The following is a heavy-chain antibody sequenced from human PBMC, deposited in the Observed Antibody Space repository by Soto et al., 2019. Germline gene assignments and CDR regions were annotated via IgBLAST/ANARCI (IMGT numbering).Heavy chain of an antibody. Sequence: QVQLVESGGGVVQPGRSLRLSCAAAGFSFSTDGMHWVRQAPGKGLEWVAVIWNDGSKKYYADFVKGRFIISRDQSMNMLYLQMDSLRDEDTAVYFCARSNWGSGDYDFSNDGLDIWGQGTMVTVSS. CDR2: IWNDGSKK. D-gene: IGHD3-3*01. J-gene: IGHJ3*02. CDR3: ARSNWGSGDYDFSNDGLDI. CDR1: GFSFSTDG. V-gene: IGHV3-33*01.